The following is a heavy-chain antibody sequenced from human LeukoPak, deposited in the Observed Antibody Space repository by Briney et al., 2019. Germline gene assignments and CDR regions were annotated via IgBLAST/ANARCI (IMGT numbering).Heavy chain of an antibody. J-gene: IGHJ4*02. Sequence: GGSLRLSCAASGFTFSTSTMNWVRQAPGKGLEWVGRIKSKTHGGTTDYAAPVKGRFTISRDDSKNTVYLQMNSLKTEDTAVYYCTKYYYDSSGYYYGPADWGQGTLVTVSS. D-gene: IGHD3-22*01. CDR2: IKSKTHGGTT. V-gene: IGHV3-15*01. CDR1: GFTFSTST. CDR3: TKYYYDSSGYYYGPAD.